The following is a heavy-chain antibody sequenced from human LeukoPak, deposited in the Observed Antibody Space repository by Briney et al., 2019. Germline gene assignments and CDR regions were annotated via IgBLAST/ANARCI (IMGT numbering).Heavy chain of an antibody. CDR3: ARDLDYSNYVGY. J-gene: IGHJ4*02. CDR2: ISYDGNTI. CDR1: EFTFSNYA. V-gene: IGHV3-30-3*01. D-gene: IGHD4-11*01. Sequence: GGSLRLSCAASEFTFSNYAVHWVRQAPGKGLQWVAVISYDGNTIHYADSVKGRFTISRDTSKNTLYLQMNSLRAEDTAVYYCARDLDYSNYVGYWGQGTLVTVSS.